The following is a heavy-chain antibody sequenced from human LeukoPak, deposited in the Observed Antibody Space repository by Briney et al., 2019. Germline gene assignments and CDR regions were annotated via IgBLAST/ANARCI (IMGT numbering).Heavy chain of an antibody. CDR1: GDSISSSNSY. D-gene: IGHD2-21*02. J-gene: IGHJ3*02. Sequence: SSETLSLTCTVSGDSISSSNSYWGWIRQPPGKGLEWIGSIYYSGNTYYNASLKSRVTISVDTSKNQFSLKLTSVTAADTAVYYCARLGVVTSDAFDIWGQGTMVTVSS. CDR2: IYYSGNT. V-gene: IGHV4-39*01. CDR3: ARLGVVTSDAFDI.